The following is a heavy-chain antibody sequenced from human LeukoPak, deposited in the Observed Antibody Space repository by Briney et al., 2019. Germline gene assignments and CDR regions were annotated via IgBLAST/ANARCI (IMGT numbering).Heavy chain of an antibody. V-gene: IGHV3-23*01. D-gene: IGHD3-10*01. Sequence: PGGSLRLSCAASGFTFSSYAMSWVRQAPGKGLEWVSGISGSGGSTYYADSVKGRFTISRDNSKNTLYLQLNSLRAEDTAIYYCARSLFVSGRSYYFDYWGQGTLVTVSS. CDR2: ISGSGGST. CDR3: ARSLFVSGRSYYFDY. CDR1: GFTFSSYA. J-gene: IGHJ4*02.